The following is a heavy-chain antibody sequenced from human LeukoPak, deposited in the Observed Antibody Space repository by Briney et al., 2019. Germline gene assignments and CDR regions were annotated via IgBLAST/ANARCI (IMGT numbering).Heavy chain of an antibody. Sequence: PSETLSLTCTVSGGSISTYYWSWIRQPAGKGLEWIGRIHTSGSTDYNPSLESRVTMSVDTSRNQFSLKLSFVTAADTAVYYCAREGSMTARPFVSIDYWGQGTLVTVSS. CDR1: GGSISTYY. D-gene: IGHD6-6*01. CDR2: IHTSGST. V-gene: IGHV4-4*07. J-gene: IGHJ4*02. CDR3: AREGSMTARPFVSIDY.